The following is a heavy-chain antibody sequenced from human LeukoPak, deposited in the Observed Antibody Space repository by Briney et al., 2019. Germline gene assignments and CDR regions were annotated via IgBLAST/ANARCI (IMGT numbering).Heavy chain of an antibody. CDR2: IYSGGST. CDR3: ARGAARYYYYGMDV. J-gene: IGHJ6*02. D-gene: IGHD6-6*01. CDR1: GFTVSSNY. V-gene: IGHV3-53*04. Sequence: GGSLRLSCAASGFTVSSNYMSGVRQAPGKGLEWGSVIYSGGSTYYADSVKGRFTISRHNSKHTLYLQMNSLRAEDTAVYYCARGAARYYYYGMDVWGQGTTVTVSS.